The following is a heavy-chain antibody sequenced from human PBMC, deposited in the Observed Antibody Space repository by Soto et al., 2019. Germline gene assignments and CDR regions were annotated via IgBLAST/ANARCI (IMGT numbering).Heavy chain of an antibody. CDR2: ISAYNGNT. Sequence: ASVKVSCKASGYTFTSYGISWVRQAPGQGLEWMGWISAYNGNTNYAQKLQGRVTMTTDTSTSTAYMELRSLRSDDTAVYYCARLHYDILTCYYLYYSSSIDVWGQGTTV. V-gene: IGHV1-18*01. J-gene: IGHJ6*02. CDR3: ARLHYDILTCYYLYYSSSIDV. D-gene: IGHD3-9*01. CDR1: GYTFTSYG.